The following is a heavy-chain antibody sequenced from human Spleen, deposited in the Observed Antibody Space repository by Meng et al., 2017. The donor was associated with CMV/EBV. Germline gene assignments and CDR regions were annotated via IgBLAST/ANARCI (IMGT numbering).Heavy chain of an antibody. J-gene: IGHJ4*02. CDR2: VSGYNGNT. D-gene: IGHD2-15*01. CDR3: ARVPSTYSPEGDY. V-gene: IGHV1-18*01. CDR1: GYTFITYG. Sequence: ASVKVSCKASGYTFITYGINWVRQAPGQGLEWMGCVSGYNGNTNYAQKFQGRVTMTTDRSTSTAYMELRSLRYDDTAVYYCARVPSTYSPEGDYWGQGTLVTVSS.